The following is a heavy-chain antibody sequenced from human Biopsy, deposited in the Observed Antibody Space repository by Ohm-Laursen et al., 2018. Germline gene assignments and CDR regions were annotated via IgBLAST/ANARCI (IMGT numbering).Heavy chain of an antibody. V-gene: IGHV4-39*01. Sequence: GTLSLTCTVSGGSASSNVHYWAWIRQPPGKGLECIGTVFHSGITFYNPSLKSRVTISIDTSKNQFSLNLSSVTAADTAVYYCARHPTGFWFDPWGHGTLVTVSS. J-gene: IGHJ5*02. CDR1: GGSASSNVHY. CDR3: ARHPTGFWFDP. CDR2: VFHSGIT.